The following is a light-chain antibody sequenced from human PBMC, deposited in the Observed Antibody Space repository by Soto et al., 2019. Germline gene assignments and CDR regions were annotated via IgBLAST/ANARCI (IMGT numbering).Light chain of an antibody. Sequence: QSALTQPASVSGSPGESITISCTGTSSDVGTYNLVTWYQQPPGRVPKLILYEGNKRPSGVSSRFSASKSGNTASLTISGLQAEDEADYFCCSYAPSRTLLFGGGTKLTVL. CDR2: EGN. V-gene: IGLV2-23*01. CDR3: CSYAPSRTLL. CDR1: SSDVGTYNL. J-gene: IGLJ2*01.